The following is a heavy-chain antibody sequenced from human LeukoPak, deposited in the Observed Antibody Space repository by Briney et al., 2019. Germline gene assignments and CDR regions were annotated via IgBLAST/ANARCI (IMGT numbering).Heavy chain of an antibody. Sequence: PGGSLRLSCAASGLTFSSYAMNWVRQAPGKGLEWVSAISGSGGSTYYADSVKGRFTISRDNSKNTLYLQMNSLRAEDTAVYYCAKPARTWIQLSTLWDWGQGTLVTVSS. CDR1: GLTFSSYA. V-gene: IGHV3-23*01. CDR2: ISGSGGST. D-gene: IGHD5-18*01. J-gene: IGHJ4*02. CDR3: AKPARTWIQLSTLWD.